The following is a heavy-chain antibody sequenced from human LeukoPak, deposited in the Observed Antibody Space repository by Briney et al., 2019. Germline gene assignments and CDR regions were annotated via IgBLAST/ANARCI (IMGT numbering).Heavy chain of an antibody. J-gene: IGHJ4*02. CDR1: GFTFSSYW. CDR3: ARGMATVTGPFDS. D-gene: IGHD4-17*01. V-gene: IGHV3-74*01. Sequence: GGSLRLSCAASGFTFSSYWMHWVRRAPGKGLMWVSRINIGVSDTLYADSVKGRFTISRDNAKNTLYLQMNSLRAEDTAVYYCARGMATVTGPFDSWGQGTLVTVSS. CDR2: INIGVSDT.